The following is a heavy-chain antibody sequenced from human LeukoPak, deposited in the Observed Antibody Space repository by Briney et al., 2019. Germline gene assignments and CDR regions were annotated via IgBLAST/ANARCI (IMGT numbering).Heavy chain of an antibody. CDR3: AREGEYSYGYLDY. CDR1: GFTFSSYS. J-gene: IGHJ4*02. D-gene: IGHD5-18*01. CDR2: ISSSGSTI. Sequence: PGGSLRLSCAASGFTFSSYSMNWVRQAPGKGLEWVSYISSSGSTIYYADSVKGRFTISRDNAKNSLYLQMNSLRAEDTAVFYCAREGEYSYGYLDYWGQGTLVTVSS. V-gene: IGHV3-48*04.